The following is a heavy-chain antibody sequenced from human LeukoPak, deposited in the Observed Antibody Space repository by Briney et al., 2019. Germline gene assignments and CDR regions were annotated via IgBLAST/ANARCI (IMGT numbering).Heavy chain of an antibody. CDR2: INPNSGGT. CDR3: ARDHSGTYYIDALDI. Sequence: ASVKVSCKASGYTFTGYYIHWVRQAPGQGLEWMGWINPNSGGTNYTQKFQGRVTLTRDTSISSAYMELNRLRSDDTAVDYCARDHSGTYYIDALDIWGQGTMVTVSS. V-gene: IGHV1-2*02. D-gene: IGHD3-10*01. J-gene: IGHJ3*02. CDR1: GYTFTGYY.